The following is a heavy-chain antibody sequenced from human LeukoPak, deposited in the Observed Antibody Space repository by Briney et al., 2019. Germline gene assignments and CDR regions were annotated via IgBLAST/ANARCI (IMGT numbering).Heavy chain of an antibody. Sequence: PGGSLRLSCAASGFTFSSHSMNWVRQAPGKGLEWVSSISSSSSYIYYADSVKGRFTISRDNAKNSLYLQMNSLRAEDTAVYYCARGVGSSGWYDGGYFDYWGQGTLVTVSS. CDR3: ARGVGSSGWYDGGYFDY. CDR2: ISSSSSYI. D-gene: IGHD6-19*01. V-gene: IGHV3-21*01. CDR1: GFTFSSHS. J-gene: IGHJ4*02.